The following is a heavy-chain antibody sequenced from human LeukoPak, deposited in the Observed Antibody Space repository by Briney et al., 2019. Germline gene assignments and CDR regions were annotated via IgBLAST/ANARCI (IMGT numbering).Heavy chain of an antibody. CDR3: AKDLQSIAVAGILY. CDR1: GFIFSSYA. Sequence: GGSLGLSCAASGFIFSSYAVNWVRQAPGKGLEWVSGISGRGNGTSYADSVQGRFIISRDNSKNTLYLQMNSLRAEDTAVYYCAKDLQSIAVAGILYWGQGTLVTVSS. V-gene: IGHV3-23*01. J-gene: IGHJ4*02. D-gene: IGHD6-19*01. CDR2: ISGRGNGT.